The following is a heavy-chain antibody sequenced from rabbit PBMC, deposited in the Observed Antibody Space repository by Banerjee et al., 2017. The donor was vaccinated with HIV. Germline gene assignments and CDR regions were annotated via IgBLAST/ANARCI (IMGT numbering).Heavy chain of an antibody. CDR2: IYAGSSGST. V-gene: IGHV1S40*01. CDR3: ARAYGSSSGYDL. D-gene: IGHD1-1*01. J-gene: IGHJ6*01. Sequence: FDFSSNAMCWVRQAPGKGLEWIACIYAGSSGSTYYASWAKGRFTISKTSSTTVTLQVTSLTAADTATYFCARAYGSSSGYDLWGPGTLSPS. CDR1: FDFSSNA.